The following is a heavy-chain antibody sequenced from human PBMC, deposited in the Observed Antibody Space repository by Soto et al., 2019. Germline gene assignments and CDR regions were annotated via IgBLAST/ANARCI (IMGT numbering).Heavy chain of an antibody. CDR2: INPNSGDT. CDR1: GYIFTAYS. D-gene: IGHD2-15*01. V-gene: IGHV1-2*02. CDR3: AREASAVVSLDY. J-gene: IGHJ4*02. Sequence: ASVKVSCKASGYIFTAYSMHWVRQAPGQGLEWLGWINPNSGDTIYAQKFQDRVTMTCDTSVSTAYLELSSLSSDDTALYYCAREASAVVSLDYWGQGTLVPVSS.